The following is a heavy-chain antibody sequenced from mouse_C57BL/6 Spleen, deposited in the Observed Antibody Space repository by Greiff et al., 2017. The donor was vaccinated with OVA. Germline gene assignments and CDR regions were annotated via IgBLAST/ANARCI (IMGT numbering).Heavy chain of an antibody. CDR3: ARLGSNYDGYYAMDY. V-gene: IGHV1-55*01. CDR1: GYTFTSYW. Sequence: VQLQQPGAELVKPGASVKMSCKASGYTFTSYWITWVKQRPGQGLEWIGDIYPGSGSPNYNEKFKSKATLTVDTASSTAYMQLSSLTSEDSAVYYCARLGSNYDGYYAMDYWGQGTSVTVSS. CDR2: IYPGSGSP. J-gene: IGHJ4*01. D-gene: IGHD2-5*01.